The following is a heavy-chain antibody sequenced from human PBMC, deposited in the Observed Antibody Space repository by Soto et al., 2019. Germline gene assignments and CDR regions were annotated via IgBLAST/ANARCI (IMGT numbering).Heavy chain of an antibody. J-gene: IGHJ6*03. CDR1: GYTFTSYD. D-gene: IGHD6-13*01. CDR3: ARGHERSYSSSWQRHYYYYYYMDV. Sequence: ASVKVSCKASGYTFTSYDINWVRQATGQGLEWMGWMNPNSGNTGYAQKFQGRVTMTRNTSISTAYMELSSLRSEDTAVYYCARGHERSYSSSWQRHYYYYYYMDVWGKGTTVTVSS. CDR2: MNPNSGNT. V-gene: IGHV1-8*01.